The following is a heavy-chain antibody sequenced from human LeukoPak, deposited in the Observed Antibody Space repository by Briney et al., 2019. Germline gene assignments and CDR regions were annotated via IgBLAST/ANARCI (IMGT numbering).Heavy chain of an antibody. Sequence: GASVKVSCKASGYTFTGYYMHWVRQAPGQGLEWMGWINPNSGGTNYARKFQGWVTMTRDTSISTAYMELSRLRSDDTAVYYCARGGLGGVIGMDAFDIWGQGTMVTVSS. CDR2: INPNSGGT. CDR3: ARGGLGGVIGMDAFDI. D-gene: IGHD3-16*02. V-gene: IGHV1-2*04. J-gene: IGHJ3*02. CDR1: GYTFTGYY.